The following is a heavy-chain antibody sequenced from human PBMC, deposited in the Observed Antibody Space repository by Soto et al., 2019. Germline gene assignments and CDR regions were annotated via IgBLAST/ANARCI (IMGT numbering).Heavy chain of an antibody. CDR1: GYTFTGYY. V-gene: IGHV1-2*04. J-gene: IGHJ6*02. CDR3: APYSGSYHPYYYYYGMDV. CDR2: INPNSGGT. D-gene: IGHD1-26*01. Sequence: ASVKVSGKASGYTFTGYYMHWVRQAPGQGLEWMGWINPNSGGTNYAQKFQGWVTMTRDTSISTAYMELSRLRSDDSAAYYCAPYSGSYHPYYYYYGMDVWGQGTTVTVSS.